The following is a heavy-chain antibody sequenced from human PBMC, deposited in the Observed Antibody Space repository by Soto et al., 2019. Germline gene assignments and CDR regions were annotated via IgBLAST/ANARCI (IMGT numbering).Heavy chain of an antibody. J-gene: IGHJ4*02. CDR1: GFTFSSYA. V-gene: IGHV3-23*01. CDR2: ISGSGGST. CDR3: AKQLAYCGGDCYWVADY. Sequence: EVQLLESGGGLVQPGGSLRLSCAASGFTFSSYAMSWVRQAPGKGLEWVSAISGSGGSTYYADSVKGRFTISRDNSKNTLYLQMNSLRAEDTAGYYCAKQLAYCGGDCYWVADYWGQGTLVTVSS. D-gene: IGHD2-21*02.